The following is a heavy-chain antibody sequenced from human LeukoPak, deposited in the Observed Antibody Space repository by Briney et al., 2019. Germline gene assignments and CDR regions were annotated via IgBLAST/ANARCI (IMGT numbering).Heavy chain of an antibody. CDR1: GFTFSDSA. D-gene: IGHD6-19*01. CDR2: ISGSGSII. V-gene: IGHV3-48*02. CDR3: ARGDASGWSY. Sequence: GGSLRLSCAASGFTFSDSAMTWVRQAPGKGLVWLSYISGSGSIIYYAGSVKGRFTISRDNAKNSLYLQMNSLRDEDTAVYYCARGDASGWSYWGQGTLVTVSS. J-gene: IGHJ4*02.